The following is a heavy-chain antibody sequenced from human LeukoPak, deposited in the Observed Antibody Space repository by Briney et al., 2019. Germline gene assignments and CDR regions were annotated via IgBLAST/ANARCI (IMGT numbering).Heavy chain of an antibody. CDR2: FDPEDGET. Sequence: ASVKVSCKVSGYTLTELSMHWVRQAPGKGLEWMGGFDPEDGETTYAQKFQGRVTMTEDTSTDTAYMELSSLRSEDTAVYYCATCVYDSSGYFSFDYWGQGTLVTVSS. CDR3: ATCVYDSSGYFSFDY. V-gene: IGHV1-24*01. CDR1: GYTLTELS. J-gene: IGHJ4*02. D-gene: IGHD3-22*01.